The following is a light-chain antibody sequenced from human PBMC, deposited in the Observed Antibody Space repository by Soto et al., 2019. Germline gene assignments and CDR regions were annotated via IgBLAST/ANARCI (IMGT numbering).Light chain of an antibody. J-gene: IGKJ5*01. Sequence: DIQMTQSPSTLSGSVGDRVTITCRASQTISSWLAWYQQKPGKAPKLRIYKASTLKSGVPSRFSGSGSGTEFTLTISSLQPDDFATYYCQQYNNYPITFGRGTRLEIK. CDR2: KAS. CDR3: QQYNNYPIT. V-gene: IGKV1-5*03. CDR1: QTISSW.